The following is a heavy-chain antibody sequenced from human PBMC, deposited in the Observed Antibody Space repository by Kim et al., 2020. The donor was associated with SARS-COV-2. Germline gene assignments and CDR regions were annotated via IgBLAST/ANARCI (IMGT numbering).Heavy chain of an antibody. CDR2: T. CDR3: AREKFSSSSDY. Sequence: TNYAQKLQGRVTMTTDTSTSTAYMELRSLRSDDTAVYYCAREKFSSSSDYWGQGTLVTVSS. J-gene: IGHJ4*02. D-gene: IGHD6-13*01. V-gene: IGHV1-18*01.